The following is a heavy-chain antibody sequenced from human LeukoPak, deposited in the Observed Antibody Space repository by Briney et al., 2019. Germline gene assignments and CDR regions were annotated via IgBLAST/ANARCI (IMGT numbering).Heavy chain of an antibody. J-gene: IGHJ6*02. CDR3: ARDMYSVVAAPYYYYGMDV. CDR1: GYTFTSYG. CDR2: ISAYNGNT. V-gene: IGHV1-18*01. D-gene: IGHD2-15*01. Sequence: ASVKVSCKASGYTFTSYGISWVRQAPGQGLEWMGLISAYNGNTNYAQTLQGRVTITTDKSTITAYMELRSLRSDDTAVYYCARDMYSVVAAPYYYYGMDVWGQGTTVTVSS.